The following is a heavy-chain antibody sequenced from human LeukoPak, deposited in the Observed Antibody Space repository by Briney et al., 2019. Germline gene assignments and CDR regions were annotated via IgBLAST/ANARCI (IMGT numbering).Heavy chain of an antibody. CDR2: INPNSGGT. CDR3: ARGRRAVVPAASWFDP. J-gene: IGHJ5*02. Sequence: GASVKVSCKASGYTFTGYYMHWVRQAPGQGLEWMGWINPNSGGTNYAQKFQGRVTMTRDTCIRTAYMELSRLRSDDTAVYYCARGRRAVVPAASWFDPWGQGTLVTVSS. CDR1: GYTFTGYY. V-gene: IGHV1-2*02. D-gene: IGHD2-2*01.